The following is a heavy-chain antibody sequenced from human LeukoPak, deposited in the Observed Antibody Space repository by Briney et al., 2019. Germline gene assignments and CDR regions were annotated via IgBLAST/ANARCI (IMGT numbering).Heavy chain of an antibody. CDR1: GASISNYY. J-gene: IGHJ4*02. Sequence: PSETLSLTCTVSGASISNYYWSWIRQTPEKGLEWMGHIHTSGGSSPYPSLKSRLTMSIETSRNQFSLKLTSVTAADTAVYFCARLGSYHDFWGQGALVTVSS. CDR3: ARLGSYHDF. V-gene: IGHV4-4*09. D-gene: IGHD1-26*01. CDR2: IHTSGGS.